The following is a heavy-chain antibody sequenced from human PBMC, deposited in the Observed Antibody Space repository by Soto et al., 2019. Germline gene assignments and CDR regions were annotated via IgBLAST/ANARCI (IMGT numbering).Heavy chain of an antibody. J-gene: IGHJ4*02. D-gene: IGHD3-22*01. V-gene: IGHV3-23*01. CDR2: ISYGGGTT. CDR1: ECNFSNYA. CDR3: AKNPGYYYDSTGYHFDY. Sequence: GGSLRLSCAASECNFSNYAMSWVRPAQGKGLEWVSAISYGGGTTYYADSVKGRFTISRDNSKNTLYLQMNSLRAEDTAVYYCAKNPGYYYDSTGYHFDYWGQGTLVTVSS.